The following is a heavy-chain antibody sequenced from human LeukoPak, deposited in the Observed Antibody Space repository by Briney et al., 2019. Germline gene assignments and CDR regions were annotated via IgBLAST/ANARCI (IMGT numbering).Heavy chain of an antibody. CDR2: IYTSGST. CDR1: GGSISSYY. D-gene: IGHD6-19*01. J-gene: IGHJ2*01. CDR3: ARDLGYSSGWTYWYFDL. V-gene: IGHV4-4*07. Sequence: SETLSLTCTVSGGSISSYYWSWIRQPAGKGLEWIGRIYTSGSTNYNPSLKSRVTMSVDTSKNQFSLKLSSLTAADTAVYYCARDLGYSSGWTYWYFDLWGRGTLVTVSS.